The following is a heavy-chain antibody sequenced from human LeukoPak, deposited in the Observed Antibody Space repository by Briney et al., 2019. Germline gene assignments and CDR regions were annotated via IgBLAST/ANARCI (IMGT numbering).Heavy chain of an antibody. J-gene: IGHJ4*02. CDR1: GFTFSSYA. D-gene: IGHD2-2*02. Sequence: GWSLRLSCAASGFTFSSYAMHWVRQAPGKGLEWVTVISYDGSNKYYADSVKGRFTISRDNSKNTLYLQMNSLRAEDTAVYYCARGYCSSTSCYMAYWGQGTLVTVSS. CDR2: ISYDGSNK. V-gene: IGHV3-30*01. CDR3: ARGYCSSTSCYMAY.